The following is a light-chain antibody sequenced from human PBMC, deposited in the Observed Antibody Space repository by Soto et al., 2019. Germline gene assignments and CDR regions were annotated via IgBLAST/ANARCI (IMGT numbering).Light chain of an antibody. CDR1: QNISTD. J-gene: IGKJ5*01. CDR3: QQSYSTPPN. CDR2: TAS. V-gene: IGKV1-39*01. Sequence: DIQMTQSPSSLSATVGDSVTMSCRASQNISTDVNWYQQKPGQAPTLLIFTASTLQSGVPSRFSGSGSGTDFTLTISNVQPEDFATYYCQQSYSTPPNFGQGTRLAIK.